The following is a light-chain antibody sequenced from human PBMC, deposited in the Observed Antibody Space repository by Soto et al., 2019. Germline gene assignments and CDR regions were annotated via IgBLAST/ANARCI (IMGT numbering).Light chain of an antibody. CDR1: SSDVGGYNY. V-gene: IGLV2-11*01. J-gene: IGLJ1*01. Sequence: HSVLTQPRSLSGSPGQSVTISCTGTSSDVGGYNYVSWYQQHPGKAPKLMIYDVSKRPSGVPDRFSGSKSGNTASLTISGLQAEDEADYYCCSYAGSYPGFGTGTKVTVL. CDR2: DVS. CDR3: CSYAGSYPG.